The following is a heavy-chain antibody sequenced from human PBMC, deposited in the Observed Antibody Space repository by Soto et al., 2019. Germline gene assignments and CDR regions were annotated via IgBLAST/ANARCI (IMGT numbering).Heavy chain of an antibody. Sequence: EVQLLQSGAEVKKPGTTVTISCKVSGYSFTDHYVHWVQQAPGKGPERMGLVDPEDDETEYAEKFQGRITIRAERSTDTSYMEVSSLRYEDTAVYYCARERKTRIDGVRTWFDHWGQGTLVTVSS. CDR3: ARERKTRIDGVRTWFDH. CDR2: VDPEDDET. D-gene: IGHD3-10*01. CDR1: GYSFTDHY. J-gene: IGHJ5*02. V-gene: IGHV1-69-2*01.